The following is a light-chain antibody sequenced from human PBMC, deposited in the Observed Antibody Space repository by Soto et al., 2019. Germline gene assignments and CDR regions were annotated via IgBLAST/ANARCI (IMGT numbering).Light chain of an antibody. CDR3: QQYGSSPPIT. CDR1: QRIDRY. CDR2: DAS. J-gene: IGKJ5*01. V-gene: IGKV1-5*01. Sequence: DIQLTQSPSTLSASVGDRVTITCRASQRIDRYLAWYQQKPGKAPKLLVYDASTLEGGVPSRFSGSGSATEFILTISSLQPDDFATYYCQQYGSSPPITFGQGTRLEIK.